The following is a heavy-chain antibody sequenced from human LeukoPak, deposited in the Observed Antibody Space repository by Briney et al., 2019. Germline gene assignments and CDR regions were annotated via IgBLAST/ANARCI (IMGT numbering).Heavy chain of an antibody. V-gene: IGHV3-23*01. CDR3: AKAWQQLVGLDFQH. Sequence: SGESLRLSCAASGFTFSSYAMSWVRQAPGKGLEWVSAISGSGGSTYYADSVKGRFTISRDNSKNTLYLQMNSLRAEDTAVYYCAKAWQQLVGLDFQHWGQGTLVTVSS. D-gene: IGHD6-13*01. CDR1: GFTFSSYA. CDR2: ISGSGGST. J-gene: IGHJ1*01.